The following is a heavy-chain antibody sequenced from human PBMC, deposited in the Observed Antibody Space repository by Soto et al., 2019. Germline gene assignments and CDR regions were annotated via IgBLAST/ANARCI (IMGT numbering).Heavy chain of an antibody. J-gene: IGHJ4*02. CDR1: GYTFTSYY. CDR2: INPSGGST. Sequence: QVQLVQSGAEVKKPGASVKVSCKASGYTFTSYYMHWVRQAPGQGLEWMGIINPSGGSTSYAQKFPDRGTMTRDTSTSTVYMELSSLISEDTAVYYCASRAGSGSYLDYWGQGTLVTVSS. D-gene: IGHD3-10*01. V-gene: IGHV1-46*03. CDR3: ASRAGSGSYLDY.